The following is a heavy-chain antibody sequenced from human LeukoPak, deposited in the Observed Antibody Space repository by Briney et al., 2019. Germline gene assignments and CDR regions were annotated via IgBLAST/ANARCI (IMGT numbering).Heavy chain of an antibody. CDR2: VYYTGHT. CDR1: GVSINSPTFY. V-gene: IGHV4-39*01. J-gene: IGHJ4*02. D-gene: IGHD1-26*01. CDR3: ARQGRKLGFFDF. Sequence: SETLSLTCLVSGVSINSPTFYWALIRQPPGKGLEWIGTVYYTGHTFSNPSLSSRLTISLVTSESHFSLRLSSVTAADTAVYYCARQGRKLGFFDFWGQGTLVTVSS.